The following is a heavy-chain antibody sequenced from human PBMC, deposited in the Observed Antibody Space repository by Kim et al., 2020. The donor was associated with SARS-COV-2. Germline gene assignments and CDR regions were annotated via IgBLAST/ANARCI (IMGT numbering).Heavy chain of an antibody. CDR2: ISAYNGNT. D-gene: IGHD3-16*01. Sequence: ASVKVSCKASGYTFTSYGISWVRQAPGQGLEWMGWISAYNGNTNYAQKLQGRVTMTTDTSTSTAYMELRSLRSDDTAVYYCARVGCSSTSCPYYDYVWGSYSPVDYWGQGTLVTVSS. V-gene: IGHV1-18*01. CDR3: ARVGCSSTSCPYYDYVWGSYSPVDY. CDR1: GYTFTSYG. J-gene: IGHJ4*02.